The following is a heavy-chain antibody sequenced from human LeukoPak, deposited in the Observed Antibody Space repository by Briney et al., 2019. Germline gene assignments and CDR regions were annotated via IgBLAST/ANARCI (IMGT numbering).Heavy chain of an antibody. J-gene: IGHJ1*01. CDR3: AHSSDYQQH. Sequence: SETLSLTCAVYGGSFSVYYWSWIRQPPGKGLEWIGEINHGGSTNYNPSLKGRVTISVDTSQNQVSLKLSSVTAADTAVYYCAHSSDYQQHCGQGTLVTVSS. V-gene: IGHV4-34*01. CDR1: GGSFSVYY. D-gene: IGHD3-22*01. CDR2: INHGGST.